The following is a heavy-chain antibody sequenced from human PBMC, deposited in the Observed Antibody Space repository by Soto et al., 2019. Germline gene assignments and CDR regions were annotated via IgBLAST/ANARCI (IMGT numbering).Heavy chain of an antibody. Sequence: ETLSLTCAVYGGSFSGYYWSWIRQPPGKGLEWIGEINHSGSTNYNPSLKSRVTISVDTSKNQFSLKLSSVTAADTAVYYCARGRSFRLVGVPLDSWGQGTLVTVSS. CDR2: INHSGST. CDR3: ARGRSFRLVGVPLDS. CDR1: GGSFSGYY. J-gene: IGHJ4*02. D-gene: IGHD3-16*02. V-gene: IGHV4-34*01.